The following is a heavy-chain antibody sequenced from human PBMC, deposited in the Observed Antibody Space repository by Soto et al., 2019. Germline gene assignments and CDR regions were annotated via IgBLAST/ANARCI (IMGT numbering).Heavy chain of an antibody. J-gene: IGHJ4*02. V-gene: IGHV1-18*01. Sequence: GASVKVSCKASGYTFTSYGISWVRQAPGQGLEWMGWISAYNGNTNYAQKLQGRVTMTTDTSTSTAYMELSSLRSEDTAVYYCARADILTGFYYFDYWGQGTLVTVSS. D-gene: IGHD3-9*01. CDR1: GYTFTSYG. CDR3: ARADILTGFYYFDY. CDR2: ISAYNGNT.